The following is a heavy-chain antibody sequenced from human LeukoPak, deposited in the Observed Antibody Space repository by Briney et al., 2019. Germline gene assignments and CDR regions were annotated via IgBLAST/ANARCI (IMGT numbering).Heavy chain of an antibody. CDR3: ARVSSSWYQDWYFDL. CDR1: GGSISSSSYY. Sequence: SETLSLPCTVSGGSISSSSYYWGWIRQPPGKGLEWIGSIYYSGSTYYNPSLKSRVTISVDTSKNQFSLKLSSVTAADTAVYYCARVSSSWYQDWYFDLWGRGTLVTVSS. CDR2: IYYSGST. D-gene: IGHD6-13*01. V-gene: IGHV4-39*07. J-gene: IGHJ2*01.